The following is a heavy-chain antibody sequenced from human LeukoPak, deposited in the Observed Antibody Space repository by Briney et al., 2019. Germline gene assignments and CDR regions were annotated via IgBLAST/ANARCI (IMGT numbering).Heavy chain of an antibody. Sequence: PSETLSLTCTVSGGSISSSSYYWGWIRQPPGKGLEWIGSIYYSGSTYYNPSLKSRVTISVDTSKNQFSLKLSSVTAADTAVYYCARDRRGRGYCSGGSCYSYRGFDPWGQGTLVTVSS. CDR2: IYYSGST. CDR1: GGSISSSSYY. D-gene: IGHD2-15*01. J-gene: IGHJ5*02. V-gene: IGHV4-39*07. CDR3: ARDRRGRGYCSGGSCYSYRGFDP.